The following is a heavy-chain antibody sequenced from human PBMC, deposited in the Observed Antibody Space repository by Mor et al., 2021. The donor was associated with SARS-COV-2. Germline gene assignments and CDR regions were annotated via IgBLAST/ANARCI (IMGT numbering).Heavy chain of an antibody. J-gene: IGHJ4*02. Sequence: TYYNPSLKRRVPISVDTSKNQFSLKLSSVTAADTAVYYCARHLRYYGSGSYSQTPSDFDYWGQGTLVTVSS. CDR2: T. CDR3: ARHLRYYGSGSYSQTPSDFDY. D-gene: IGHD3-10*01. V-gene: IGHV4-39*01.